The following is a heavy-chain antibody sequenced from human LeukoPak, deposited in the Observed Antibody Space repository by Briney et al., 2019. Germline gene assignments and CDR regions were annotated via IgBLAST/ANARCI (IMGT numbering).Heavy chain of an antibody. V-gene: IGHV4-4*07. CDR2: IYTSGST. D-gene: IGHD2-2*01. J-gene: IGHJ4*02. CDR1: GGSISSYY. Sequence: SETLSLTCTASGGSISSYYWSWIRQPAGKGLEWIGRIYTSGSTNYNPSLKSRVTMSVDTSKNQFSLKLSSVTAADTAVYYCARDPAVVPAANYFDYWGQGTLVTVSS. CDR3: ARDPAVVPAANYFDY.